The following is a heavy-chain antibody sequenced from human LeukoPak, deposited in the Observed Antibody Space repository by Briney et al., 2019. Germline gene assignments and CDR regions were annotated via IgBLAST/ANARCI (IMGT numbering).Heavy chain of an antibody. V-gene: IGHV3-7*01. CDR2: IKQDGSEK. J-gene: IGHJ4*02. D-gene: IGHD5-18*01. CDR3: ARSYGYSYSYSRFDY. Sequence: GGSLRLSCGASGFPFSSYWMTWVRQAPGTGLEWVANIKQDGSEKYSVDSVKGRFTISRDNAKNSLYLQMNSLRAEDTAVYYCARSYGYSYSYSRFDYWGQGTLVTVSS. CDR1: GFPFSSYW.